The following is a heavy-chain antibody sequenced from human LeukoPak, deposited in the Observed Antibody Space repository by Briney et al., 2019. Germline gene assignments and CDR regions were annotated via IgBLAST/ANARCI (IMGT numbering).Heavy chain of an antibody. D-gene: IGHD1-14*01. Sequence: PSETLSRTCKVSGGSISSYYWSWIRQPPGKGLEWIAYVFSSGSTNYNPSFQSRVTILVDTSNNQFSLKMNSVVDADTAVYYCARDPSYTGGWFDPWGQGILVTVSS. CDR2: VFSSGST. V-gene: IGHV4-59*01. CDR3: ARDPSYTGGWFDP. CDR1: GGSISSYY. J-gene: IGHJ5*02.